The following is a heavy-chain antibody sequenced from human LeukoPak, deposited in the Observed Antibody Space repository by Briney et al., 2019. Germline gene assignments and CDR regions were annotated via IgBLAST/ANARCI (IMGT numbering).Heavy chain of an antibody. V-gene: IGHV4-39*01. CDR2: IYYSGST. CDR3: ARQGSTYWFDP. J-gene: IGHJ5*02. Sequence: SETLSLTCTVSGGSISSSSYYWGWIRQPPGKGLEWIGSIYYSGSTYYNPSLKSRVTISVDTSKNQFSLKLSSVTAADTAVYYCARQGSTYWFDPWGQGTLVTVSS. D-gene: IGHD3-16*01. CDR1: GGSISSSSYY.